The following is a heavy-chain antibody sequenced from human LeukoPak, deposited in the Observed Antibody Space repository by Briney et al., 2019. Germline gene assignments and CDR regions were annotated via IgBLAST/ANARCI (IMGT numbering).Heavy chain of an antibody. CDR1: GGSISSGDYY. CDR3: ARAEPSSSTTFDY. J-gene: IGHJ4*02. D-gene: IGHD2-2*01. V-gene: IGHV4-30-4*08. Sequence: ASQTLSLTCTVSGGSISSGDYYWSWIRQPPGKGLEWIRYIYYSGSTYYNPSLKSRVTISVDTSKNQFSLKLSSVTAADTAVYYCARAEPSSSTTFDYWGQGALVTVAS. CDR2: IYYSGST.